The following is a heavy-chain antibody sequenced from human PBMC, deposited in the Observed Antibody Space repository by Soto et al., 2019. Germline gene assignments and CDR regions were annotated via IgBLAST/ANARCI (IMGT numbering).Heavy chain of an antibody. CDR1: GGTFSSYS. D-gene: IGHD4-17*01. CDR3: ARAPDYGDYFDY. Sequence: SVKXSCNASGGTFSSYSISWVRQAPGQGLEWMGGIIPIFGTANYAQKFQGRVTITADESTSTAYMELSSLRSEDTAVYYCARAPDYGDYFDYWGQGTLVTVSS. J-gene: IGHJ4*02. V-gene: IGHV1-69*13. CDR2: IIPIFGTA.